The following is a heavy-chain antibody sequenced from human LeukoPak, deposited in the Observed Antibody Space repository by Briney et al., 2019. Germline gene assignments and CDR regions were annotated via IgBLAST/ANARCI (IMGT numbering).Heavy chain of an antibody. D-gene: IGHD3-10*01. CDR1: GYTFTTYA. CDR3: ARSGSGPTYLYYGMDV. V-gene: IGHV7-4-1*02. J-gene: IGHJ6*02. Sequence: GASVKVSCKASGYTFTTYAINWVRQAPGQGLEWMGWINTNTGNPTYAQGFTGRFVFSLDTSVSTAYLQFSSLKAEDTAVYYCARSGSGPTYLYYGMDVWGQGTTVTVSS. CDR2: INTNTGNP.